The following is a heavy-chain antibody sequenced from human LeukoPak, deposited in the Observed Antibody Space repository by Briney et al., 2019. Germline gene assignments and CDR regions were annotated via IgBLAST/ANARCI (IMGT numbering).Heavy chain of an antibody. V-gene: IGHV1-69*13. D-gene: IGHD3-10*01. CDR2: IIPIFGTA. CDR3: ARRITMVRGENWFDP. CDR1: GYTFTSYA. Sequence: SVKVSCKASGYTFTSYAMHWVRQAPGQGLEWMGGIIPIFGTANYAQKFQGRVTITADESTSTAYMELSSLRSEDTAVYYCARRITMVRGENWFDPWGQGTLVTVSS. J-gene: IGHJ5*02.